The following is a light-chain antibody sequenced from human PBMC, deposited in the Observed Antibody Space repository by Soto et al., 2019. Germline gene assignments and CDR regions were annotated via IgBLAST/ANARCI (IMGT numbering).Light chain of an antibody. CDR3: QQSYSPPWT. CDR2: AAS. CDR1: QSISNY. J-gene: IGKJ1*01. V-gene: IGKV1-39*01. Sequence: DIQMTQSPSSLSASVGDRVTITCRASQSISNYLNWYQQKPGKAPKLLIYAASSLQSGVPSRFSGGGSGTDFTLTISSLQPEDVACYYCQQSYSPPWTFGQGTKVEIK.